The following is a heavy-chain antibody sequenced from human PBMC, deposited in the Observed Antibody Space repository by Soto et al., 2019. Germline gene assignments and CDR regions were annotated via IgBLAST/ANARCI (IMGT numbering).Heavy chain of an antibody. CDR3: AKERTGAFDI. J-gene: IGHJ3*02. Sequence: LRLSCAASGFTFSSYGMHWVRQAPGKGLEWVAVISYDGSNKYYADSVKGRFTISRDNSKNTLYLQMNSLRAEDTAVYYCAKERTGAFDIWGQGTMVTVSS. CDR2: ISYDGSNK. V-gene: IGHV3-30*18. CDR1: GFTFSSYG. D-gene: IGHD1-1*01.